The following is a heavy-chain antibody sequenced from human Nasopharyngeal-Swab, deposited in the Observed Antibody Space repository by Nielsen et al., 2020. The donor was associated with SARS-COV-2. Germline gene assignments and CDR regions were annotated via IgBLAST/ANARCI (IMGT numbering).Heavy chain of an antibody. V-gene: IGHV4-59*01. J-gene: IGHJ3*02. D-gene: IGHD5-24*01. CDR1: GGSISSYY. CDR2: IFHSGST. CDR3: ARDHGSRDAFDI. Sequence: SETLSLTCTVSGGSISSYYWSWIRQPPGKGLEWIGYIFHSGSTNYNPSLKSRVTISVDTSKNQFSLKLSSVTAADTAVYYCARDHGSRDAFDIWGQGTMVTVSS.